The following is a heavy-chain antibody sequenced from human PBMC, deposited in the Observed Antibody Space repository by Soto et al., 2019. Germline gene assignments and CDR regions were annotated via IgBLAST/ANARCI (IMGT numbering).Heavy chain of an antibody. CDR3: ARLAPISWNYAGGLGRWFDP. V-gene: IGHV4-59*08. D-gene: IGHD1-7*01. CDR2: IYYSGST. J-gene: IGHJ5*02. Sequence: SETLSLTCTVSGGSISSYYWSWIRQPPGKGLEWIGYIYYSGSTNYNPSLKSRVTISVDTSKNQFSLKLSSVTAADTAVYYCARLAPISWNYAGGLGRWFDPWGQGTLVTVSS. CDR1: GGSISSYY.